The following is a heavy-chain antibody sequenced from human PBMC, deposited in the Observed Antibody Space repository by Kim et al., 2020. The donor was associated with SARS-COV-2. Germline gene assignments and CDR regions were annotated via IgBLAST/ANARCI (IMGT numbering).Heavy chain of an antibody. CDR3: AKDLGYYDILTGHAHYGMDV. V-gene: IGHV3-23*01. D-gene: IGHD3-9*01. CDR2: ISGSGGST. CDR1: GFTFSSYA. J-gene: IGHJ6*02. Sequence: GGSLRLSCAASGFTFSSYAMSWVRQAPGKGLEWVSAISGSGGSTYYADSVKGRFTISRDNSKNTLYLQMNSLRAEDTAVYYCAKDLGYYDILTGHAHYGMDVWGQGTTVTVSS.